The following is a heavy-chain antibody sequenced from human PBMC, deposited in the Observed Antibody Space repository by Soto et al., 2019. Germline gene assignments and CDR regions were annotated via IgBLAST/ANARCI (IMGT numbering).Heavy chain of an antibody. V-gene: IGHV1-3*01. J-gene: IGHJ6*02. CDR2: INAGKGNT. D-gene: IGHD2-15*01. Sequence: GASVKVSCKASGYTFTTYAMHWVRQAPGQRLEWMGWINAGKGNTKYSQKFQARVTITRDTSASTGYMELSSLRSEDTAVYYCARGGEVIDATPGRGYTYYYYGMDVWGQGTTVTVSS. CDR3: ARGGEVIDATPGRGYTYYYYGMDV. CDR1: GYTFTTYA.